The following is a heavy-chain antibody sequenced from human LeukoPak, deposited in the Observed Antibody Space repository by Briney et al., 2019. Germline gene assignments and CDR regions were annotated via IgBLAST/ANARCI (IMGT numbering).Heavy chain of an antibody. J-gene: IGHJ4*02. D-gene: IGHD2/OR15-2a*01. CDR1: GYSFSNYG. CDR3: ARGTRNFLGSF. V-gene: IGHV1-18*01. CDR2: ISAYNGHT. Sequence: ASVKVSCKASGYSFSNYGITWVRQAPGQGLEWMGWISAYNGHTNCAQNLQGRVTMTTDTSTSTAYMELRSLKSDDTAMYYCARGTRNFLGSFWGQGTLVTVSS.